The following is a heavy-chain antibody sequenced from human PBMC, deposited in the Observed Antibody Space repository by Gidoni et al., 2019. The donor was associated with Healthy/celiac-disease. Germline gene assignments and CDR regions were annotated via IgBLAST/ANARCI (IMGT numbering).Heavy chain of an antibody. CDR3: ARGRIDYYDSSGQYYFDY. CDR2: INHSGST. CDR1: GGSFSGYY. D-gene: IGHD3-22*01. Sequence: QVQLQQWGAGLLKPSETLSLTCAVYGGSFSGYYWRWIRQPPGKGLEWIGEINHSGSTNYNPSLRSRVTISVDTSKNQFSLKLSSVTAADTAVYYCARGRIDYYDSSGQYYFDYWGQGTLVTVSS. J-gene: IGHJ4*02. V-gene: IGHV4-34*01.